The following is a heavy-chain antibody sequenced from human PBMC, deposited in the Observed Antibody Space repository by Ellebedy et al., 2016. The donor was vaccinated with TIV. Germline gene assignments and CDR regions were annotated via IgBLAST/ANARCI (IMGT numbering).Heavy chain of an antibody. V-gene: IGHV3-48*04. Sequence: PGGSLRLSCTASGFTFSPYAMGWVRQTPGKGLEWVSYIGASSSPRHYADSVKGRFTISRDDAKNSLYLEMNSLRAEDTAVYYCARDADGNCDYWGQGTLVTVSS. CDR1: GFTFSPYA. CDR2: IGASSSPR. CDR3: ARDADGNCDY. D-gene: IGHD5-24*01. J-gene: IGHJ4*02.